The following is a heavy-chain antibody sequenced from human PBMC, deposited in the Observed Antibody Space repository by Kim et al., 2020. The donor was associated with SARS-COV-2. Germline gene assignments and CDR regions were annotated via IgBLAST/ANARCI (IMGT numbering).Heavy chain of an antibody. CDR3: ARDLDRPGIAADY. D-gene: IGHD6-13*01. Sequence: SETLSLTCTVSGGSISSGSYYWSWIRQPAGKGLEWIGRIYTSGSTNYNPSLKSRGTISVDTSKNQFSLKLSSVTAADTAVYYCARDLDRPGIAADYWGQCTLVTVSS. CDR1: GGSISSGSYY. CDR2: IYTSGST. J-gene: IGHJ4*02. V-gene: IGHV4-61*02.